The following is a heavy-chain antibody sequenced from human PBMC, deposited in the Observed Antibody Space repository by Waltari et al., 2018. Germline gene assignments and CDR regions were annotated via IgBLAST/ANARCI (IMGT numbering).Heavy chain of an antibody. J-gene: IGHJ6*02. V-gene: IGHV4-34*01. CDR3: ARGPPGYSSGWYGLDV. CDR1: GGSFSGYY. D-gene: IGHD6-19*01. CDR2: INTSGST. Sequence: QVQLQQWGAGLLKPSETLSLTCVVYGGSFSGYYWSWVRQPPGKGLEWIGEINTSGSTNYNPSLKSRIPMSVDTSNQVSLKLSSVTAADTAVYYCARGPPGYSSGWYGLDVWGQGTTVTVSS.